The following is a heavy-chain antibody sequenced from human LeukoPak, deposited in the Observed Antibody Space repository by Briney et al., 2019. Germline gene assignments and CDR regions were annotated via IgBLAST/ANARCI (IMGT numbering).Heavy chain of an antibody. Sequence: GGSLRLSCAASGFTFSNYWMHWVRQAPGKGLVWVSRINSDGSSTSYADSVKGRFTISRDNAKNTLYLQMNSLRAEDTAVYYCAKESTYDSSGYCIDYWGQGTLVTVSS. CDR3: AKESTYDSSGYCIDY. J-gene: IGHJ4*02. D-gene: IGHD3-22*01. CDR1: GFTFSNYW. CDR2: INSDGSST. V-gene: IGHV3-74*01.